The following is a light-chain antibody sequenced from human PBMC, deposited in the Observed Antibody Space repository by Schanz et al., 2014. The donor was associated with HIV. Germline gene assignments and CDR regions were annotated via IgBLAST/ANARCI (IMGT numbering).Light chain of an antibody. Sequence: EIVLTQSPGSLSLSPGDRATLSCRASQRSNYIAWYQQKRGQPPRLLIFDASNRASGIPARFSGSGSGTDFTLTINSLEPEDFAVYYCQQYSNWPPMTFGGGTKVEIK. CDR2: DAS. J-gene: IGKJ4*01. V-gene: IGKV3-11*01. CDR3: QQYSNWPPMT. CDR1: QRSNY.